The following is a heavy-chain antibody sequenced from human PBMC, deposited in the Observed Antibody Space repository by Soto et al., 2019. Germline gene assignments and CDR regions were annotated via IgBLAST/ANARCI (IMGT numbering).Heavy chain of an antibody. J-gene: IGHJ4*02. CDR1: GDTYSSYE. V-gene: IGHV1-69*12. CDR2: IVPVYGTA. Sequence: QVQLVQSGAEVKKPGSSVKVSCKASGDTYSSYEINWVRQAPGLGLEWMGGIVPVYGTANDAPKFQGRVTLTADVSKGTTYMALSRLRSEDTGVYFCAREAAPDSSGWHYWGQGTLVTVSS. D-gene: IGHD6-19*01. CDR3: AREAAPDSSGWHY.